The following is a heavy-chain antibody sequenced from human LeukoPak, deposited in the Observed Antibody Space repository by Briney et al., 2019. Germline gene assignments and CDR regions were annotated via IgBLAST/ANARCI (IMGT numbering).Heavy chain of an antibody. J-gene: IGHJ4*02. Sequence: GGSLRLSCAVSGFTFRSYWRSWFRQAPGKGLEWVANINQDGSVKYYVDSVKGRFTISRDNAQKSLYVQMYSLRAEDTAVYSCASLYDSTAYPRGPDYWGQGTLVTVSS. CDR1: GFTFRSYW. D-gene: IGHD3-22*01. CDR2: INQDGSVK. V-gene: IGHV3-7*01. CDR3: ASLYDSTAYPRGPDY.